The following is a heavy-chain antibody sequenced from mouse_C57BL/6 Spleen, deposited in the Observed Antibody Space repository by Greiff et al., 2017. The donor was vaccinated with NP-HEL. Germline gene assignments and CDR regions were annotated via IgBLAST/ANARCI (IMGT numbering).Heavy chain of an antibody. J-gene: IGHJ2*01. Sequence: EVQGVESGPVLVKPGASVKMSCKASGYTFTDYYMNWVKQSHGKSLEWIGVINPYNGGTSYNQKFKGKATLTVDKSSSTAYMELNSLTSEDSAVYYCARRGTLYCFDYWGQGTTLTVSS. CDR2: INPYNGGT. CDR3: ARRGTLYCFDY. D-gene: IGHD3-3*01. V-gene: IGHV1-19*01. CDR1: GYTFTDYY.